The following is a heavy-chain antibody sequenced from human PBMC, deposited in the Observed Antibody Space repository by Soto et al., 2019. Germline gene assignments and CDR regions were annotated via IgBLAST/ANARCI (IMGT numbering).Heavy chain of an antibody. CDR1: GYTFTSYY. CDR3: ARRYFDWLLGDAFDI. CDR2: INPSGGST. J-gene: IGHJ3*02. V-gene: IGHV1-46*03. D-gene: IGHD3-9*01. Sequence: ASVKVSCKASGYTFTSYYMHWVRQAPGQGLEWMGIINPSGGSTSYAQKFQGRVTMTRDTSTSTVYMELSSLRSEDTAVYYCARRYFDWLLGDAFDIWGQGKMVTVSS.